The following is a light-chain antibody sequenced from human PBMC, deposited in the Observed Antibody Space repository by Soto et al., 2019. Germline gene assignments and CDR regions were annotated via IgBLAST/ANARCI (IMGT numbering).Light chain of an antibody. J-gene: IGKJ5*01. CDR1: QSVSSN. CDR2: GAS. CDR3: QQRSNWPIT. V-gene: IGKV3-11*01. Sequence: VMAQSRATLAVSPGGRATLSCRASQSVSSNLAWYQQKPGQAPRLLIYGASTRATGIPARFSGSGSGTDFTLTISSLEPEDFAVYYCQQRSNWPITFGQGTRLEI.